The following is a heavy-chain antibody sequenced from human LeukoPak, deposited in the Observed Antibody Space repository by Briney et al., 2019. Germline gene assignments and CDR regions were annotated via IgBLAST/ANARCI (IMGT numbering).Heavy chain of an antibody. CDR3: AKANDILTGRHY. V-gene: IGHV3-23*01. CDR1: GFTFSSYA. Sequence: GGSLRLSCEASGFTFSSYAMGWVRQAPGKGLDWVSAISGSGGSTYYADSVKGRFTISRDNSKSTLYLQRYSLRAEDTAVYYCAKANDILTGRHYWDQGTLVTVSS. D-gene: IGHD3-9*01. J-gene: IGHJ4*02. CDR2: ISGSGGST.